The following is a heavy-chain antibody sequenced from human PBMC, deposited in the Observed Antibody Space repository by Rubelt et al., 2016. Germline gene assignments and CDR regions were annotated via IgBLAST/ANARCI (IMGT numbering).Heavy chain of an antibody. V-gene: IGHV1-2*02. Sequence: QVQLVQSGAEVKKPGASVKVSCKASGYTFTGYYMHWVRQAPGQGLEWMGWINPNSGGTNYAQKFQGRVTMTRDTSISTAYMELSRLRSDDTAVYYCARFAIGGHSSGYLCDYWGQGTLVTVSS. D-gene: IGHD3-22*01. CDR2: INPNSGGT. CDR1: GYTFTGYY. J-gene: IGHJ4*02. CDR3: ARFAIGGHSSGYLCDY.